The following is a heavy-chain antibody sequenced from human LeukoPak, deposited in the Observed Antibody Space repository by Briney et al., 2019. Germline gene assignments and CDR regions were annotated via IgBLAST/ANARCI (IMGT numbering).Heavy chain of an antibody. J-gene: IGHJ4*02. CDR1: GFTFSNYA. D-gene: IGHD2-15*01. CDR2: ISGSGGST. V-gene: IGHV3-23*01. CDR3: AKETDVAVVVGYFDH. Sequence: PGGSLRLSCAASGFTFSNYAITWVRQAPGKGLEWVSVISGSGGSTYYADSVKGRFTISRDSSKNTLYLQMNSLRAEDTAVYYCAKETDVAVVVGYFDHWGQGTPVTVSS.